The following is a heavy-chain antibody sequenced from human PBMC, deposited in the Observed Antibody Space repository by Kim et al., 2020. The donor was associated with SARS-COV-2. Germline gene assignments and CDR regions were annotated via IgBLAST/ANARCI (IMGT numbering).Heavy chain of an antibody. Sequence: ASVKVSCKASGYTFTSYAMHWVRQAPGQRLEWMGWINAGNGNTKYSQKFQGRVTITRDTSASTAYMELSSLRSEDTAVYYCARSGVVGDPIAGGFDYWGQGTLVTVSS. J-gene: IGHJ4*02. V-gene: IGHV1-3*01. CDR3: ARSGVVGDPIAGGFDY. CDR1: GYTFTSYA. D-gene: IGHD3-16*01. CDR2: INAGNGNT.